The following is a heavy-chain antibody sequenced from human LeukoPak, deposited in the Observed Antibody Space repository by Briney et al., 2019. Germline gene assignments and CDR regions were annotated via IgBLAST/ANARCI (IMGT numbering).Heavy chain of an antibody. D-gene: IGHD2-2*01. Sequence: GGSLRLSCAASGFTFSSYAMSWVRQAPGKGLEWVSAISGSGGSTYYADSVKGRFTISRDNSKNTLYLQMNSLRAEDTAVYYCAKDYPALGYCTTTTCSFFDYWGQGILVTVSS. CDR2: ISGSGGST. V-gene: IGHV3-23*01. CDR1: GFTFSSYA. CDR3: AKDYPALGYCTTTTCSFFDY. J-gene: IGHJ4*02.